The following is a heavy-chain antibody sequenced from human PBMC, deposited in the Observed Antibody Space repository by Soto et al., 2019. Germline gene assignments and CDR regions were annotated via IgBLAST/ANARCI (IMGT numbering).Heavy chain of an antibody. CDR2: IYHSGST. V-gene: IGHV4-38-2*01. D-gene: IGHD5-12*01. CDR3: ARGDGYKSDYFDY. Sequence: PSETLSLTCAVSGYSISSGYYWGWIRQPPGKGLEWIGSIYHSGSTYYNPPLKSRVTISVDTSKNQFSLKLSSVTAADTAVYYCARGDGYKSDYFDYWGQGTLVTVSS. J-gene: IGHJ4*02. CDR1: GYSISSGYY.